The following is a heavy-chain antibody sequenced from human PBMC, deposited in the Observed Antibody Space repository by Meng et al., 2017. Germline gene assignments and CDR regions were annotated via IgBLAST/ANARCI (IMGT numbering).Heavy chain of an antibody. CDR3: AREGFLEWLPYATYYQCNIMDV. D-gene: IGHD3-3*01. Sequence: ASVKVSCKASGYTFTSYSMHWVRQAPGQRLEWMGWINAGNGNTKYSQKFQGRVTITRDTSASTAYMELRSLRSEDTAVYHCAREGFLEWLPYATYYQCNIMDVWGQGTTVTVSS. J-gene: IGHJ6*02. V-gene: IGHV1-3*01. CDR2: INAGNGNT. CDR1: GYTFTSYS.